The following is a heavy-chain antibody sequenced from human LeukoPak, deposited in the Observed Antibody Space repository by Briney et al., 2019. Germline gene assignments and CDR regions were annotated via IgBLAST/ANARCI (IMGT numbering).Heavy chain of an antibody. CDR2: IYYSGST. V-gene: IGHV4-39*01. J-gene: IGHJ5*02. D-gene: IGHD2-2*01. CDR1: GGSISSRSYY. Sequence: SETLSLTCTVSGGSISSRSYYWGWIRQPPGKGLEWIGSIYYSGSTYYNPSLKSRVTISVDTSKNQFSLKLSSVTAADTAVYYCARPHCSSTSCYFDSPFDPWGQGTLVTVSS. CDR3: ARPHCSSTSCYFDSPFDP.